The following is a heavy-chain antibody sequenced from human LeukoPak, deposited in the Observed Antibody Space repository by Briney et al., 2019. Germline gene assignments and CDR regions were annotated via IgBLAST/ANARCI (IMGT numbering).Heavy chain of an antibody. V-gene: IGHV1-18*01. CDR1: GYTFTSYG. J-gene: IGHJ4*02. D-gene: IGHD3-22*01. CDR2: ISAYNGNT. Sequence: GASVKVSCKASGYTFTSYGISWVRQAPGQGLEWMGWISAYNGNTNYAQKLQGRVTMTTDTSTSTAYMELRSLRSDDTAVYYCARDRRSAHYYDSSGSYFDYWGQGTLVTVSP. CDR3: ARDRRSAHYYDSSGSYFDY.